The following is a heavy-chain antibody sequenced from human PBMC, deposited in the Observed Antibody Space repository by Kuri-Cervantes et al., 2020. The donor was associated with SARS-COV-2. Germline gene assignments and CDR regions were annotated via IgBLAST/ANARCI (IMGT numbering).Heavy chain of an antibody. CDR2: ISYDGSNK. D-gene: IGHD3-16*02. V-gene: IGHV3-30*07. Sequence: GGSLRLSCAASGFTFSSYAMHWVRQAPGKGLEWVAVISYDGSNKYYADSVKGRFTISRDNSKNTLYLQMNSLRAEDTAVYYCARVRTEGLSSIYYFDHWGQGTLVTVSS. CDR1: GFTFSSYA. J-gene: IGHJ4*02. CDR3: ARVRTEGLSSIYYFDH.